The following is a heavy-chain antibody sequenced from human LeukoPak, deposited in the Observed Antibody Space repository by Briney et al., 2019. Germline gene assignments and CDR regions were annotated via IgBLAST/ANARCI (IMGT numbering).Heavy chain of an antibody. CDR1: GFIFSSFE. D-gene: IGHD3-22*01. J-gene: IGHJ5*01. Sequence: PGGSLRLSCAASGFIFSSFEMNWVRQAPGKGLEWVSHISHTGDIKYADSVRGRFTISRNNSKNSQFLQLTSLRAEDTAVYYCARSSGSYRPFDSWGQGTRVTVSS. V-gene: IGHV3-48*03. CDR3: ARSSGSYRPFDS. CDR2: ISHTGDI.